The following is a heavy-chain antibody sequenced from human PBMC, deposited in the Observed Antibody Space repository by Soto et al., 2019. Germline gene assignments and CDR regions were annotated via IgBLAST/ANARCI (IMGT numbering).Heavy chain of an antibody. D-gene: IGHD6-19*01. V-gene: IGHV3-23*01. J-gene: IGHJ4*02. CDR1: GFTFGNYA. CDR2: ISGSGGST. CDR3: ARRSSGWYFDY. Sequence: EVPLLESGGGLVQPGGSLRLSCAAPGFTFGNYAMNWVRQAPGKGLEWVSVISGSGGSTYYADSVKGRFTISRDNSKNTLYLQMNSLRGEDTAVYYCARRSSGWYFDYWGQGTLVTVSS.